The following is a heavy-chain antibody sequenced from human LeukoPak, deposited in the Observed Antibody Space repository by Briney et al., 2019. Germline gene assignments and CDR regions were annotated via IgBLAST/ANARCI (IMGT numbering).Heavy chain of an antibody. J-gene: IGHJ4*02. V-gene: IGHV4-34*01. Sequence: SETLSLTCTVSGGSISGYYWSWIRQPPGKGLEWIGEINHSGSTNYNPSLKSRVTISVDTSKNQFSLKLSSVTAADTAVYYCARQVSTGGFDYWGQGTLVTVSS. CDR2: INHSGST. D-gene: IGHD4-4*01. CDR3: ARQVSTGGFDY. CDR1: GGSISGYY.